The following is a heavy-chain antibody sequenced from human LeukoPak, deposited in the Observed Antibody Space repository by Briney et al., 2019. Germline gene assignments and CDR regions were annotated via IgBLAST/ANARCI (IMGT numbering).Heavy chain of an antibody. CDR1: GFTFSSYS. CDR2: ISSSNAI. D-gene: IGHD4-11*01. Sequence: GGSLRLSCAASGFTFSSYSMNWVRQAPGKGLEWVSYISSSNAIYYADSVKGRFTISRDNAKNSLYLQMNSLRAEDTAVYYRARADYTGPIWDYWGQGTLVTVSS. J-gene: IGHJ4*02. CDR3: ARADYTGPIWDY. V-gene: IGHV3-48*01.